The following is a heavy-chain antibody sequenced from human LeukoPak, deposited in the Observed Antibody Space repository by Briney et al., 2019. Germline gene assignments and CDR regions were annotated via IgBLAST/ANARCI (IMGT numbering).Heavy chain of an antibody. CDR1: GYTFTSYG. CDR3: ARSLMITFGGIIVEENWFDP. CDR2: IIPYNGNT. Sequence: ASVKVSCKASGYTFTSYGISWVRQAPGQGLEWMAWIIPYNGNTKYAQKFQGRVTMTTDTSTSTAYMELRSLRSDDTAVYYCARSLMITFGGIIVEENWFDPWGQGTLVTVSS. V-gene: IGHV1-18*01. D-gene: IGHD3-16*02. J-gene: IGHJ5*02.